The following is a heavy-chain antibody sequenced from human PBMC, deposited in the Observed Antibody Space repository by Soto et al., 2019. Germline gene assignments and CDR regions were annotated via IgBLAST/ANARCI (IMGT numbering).Heavy chain of an antibody. CDR1: GFTFSSYA. CDR2: ISYDGSNK. Sequence: QVQLVESGGGVVQPGRSLRLSCAASGFTFSSYAMHWVRQAPGNGLEWVAVISYDGSNKYYADSVKGRFTISRDKSKNTLYVKMTSLRAEDTAVYFCARQGGLYGSGSDAFYIWGQGTMVTVFS. D-gene: IGHD3-10*01. J-gene: IGHJ3*02. CDR3: ARQGGLYGSGSDAFYI. V-gene: IGHV3-30-3*01.